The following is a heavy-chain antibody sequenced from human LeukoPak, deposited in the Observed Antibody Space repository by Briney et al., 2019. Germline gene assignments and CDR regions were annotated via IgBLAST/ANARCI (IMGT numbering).Heavy chain of an antibody. CDR1: GFTFSDYW. V-gene: IGHV3-7*01. CDR3: ATTLRYFGRFDP. J-gene: IGHJ5*02. D-gene: IGHD3-9*01. CDR2: IKQDGSEK. Sequence: GGSLRLSCAASGFTFSDYWMSWVRQAPGKGLEWVANIKQDGSEKYYVDSVKGRFTISRDNAENSVSLQMNSLRVDDTAVYYCATTLRYFGRFDPWGQGTLVTVSS.